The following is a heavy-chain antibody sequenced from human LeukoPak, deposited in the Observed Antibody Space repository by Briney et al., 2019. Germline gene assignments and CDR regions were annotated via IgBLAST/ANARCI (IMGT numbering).Heavy chain of an antibody. CDR1: GFSLSSHW. V-gene: IGHV3-7*01. CDR2: INQDGSAR. D-gene: IGHD5-12*01. CDR3: ARWDIRGTAHQLDY. J-gene: IGHJ4*02. Sequence: GGSLRLSCAASGFSLSSHWMSWVRQAPGKGLGWVANINQDGSARYYVDSVKGRFTTSRDNAKNSMYLQMNSLRPEDTAVYYCARWDIRGTAHQLDYWGQGTLVTVSS.